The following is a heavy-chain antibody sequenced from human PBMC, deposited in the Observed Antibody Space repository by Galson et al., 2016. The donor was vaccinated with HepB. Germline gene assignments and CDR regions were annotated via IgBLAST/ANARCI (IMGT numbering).Heavy chain of an antibody. CDR1: GFSFTTYS. J-gene: IGHJ3*02. CDR2: KSDSSSHI. V-gene: IGHV3-48*02. Sequence: SLRLSCAAAGFSFTTYSMNWVRQAPGKGLEWVSYKSDSSSHINYAGSVKGRFTISRDSAKNSLYLQMNSLRDEDTAVYYCTRSSGQRPANDAFDIWGQGTLVSVSS. CDR3: TRSSGQRPANDAFDI. D-gene: IGHD1-14*01.